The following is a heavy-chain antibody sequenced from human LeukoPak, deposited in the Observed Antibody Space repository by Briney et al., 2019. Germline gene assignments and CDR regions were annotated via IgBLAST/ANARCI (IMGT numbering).Heavy chain of an antibody. J-gene: IGHJ4*02. CDR2: IYTSGST. D-gene: IGHD2-15*01. CDR3: ARDRAYCSGGSCPPDDYFDY. CDR1: GGSISSYY. Sequence: PPETLSLTCTVSGGSISSYYWSWIRQPAGKGLEWIGRIYTSGSTNYNPSLKSRVTMSVDTSKNQSSLKLSSVTAADTAVYYCARDRAYCSGGSCPPDDYFDYWGQGTLVTVSS. V-gene: IGHV4-4*07.